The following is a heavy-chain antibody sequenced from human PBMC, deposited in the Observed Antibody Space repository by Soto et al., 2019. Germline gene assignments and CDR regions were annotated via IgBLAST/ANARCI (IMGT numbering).Heavy chain of an antibody. J-gene: IGHJ3*02. CDR1: GGSISSYY. Sequence: SETLSLTCTVSGGSISSYYWILIRQPPGKGLEWIGYIYYSGSTNYNPSLKSRVTISVDTSKNQFSLKLSSVTAADTAVYYCARGGMVGATNRDAFDIWGQGTMVTVSS. CDR2: IYYSGST. V-gene: IGHV4-59*01. CDR3: ARGGMVGATNRDAFDI. D-gene: IGHD1-26*01.